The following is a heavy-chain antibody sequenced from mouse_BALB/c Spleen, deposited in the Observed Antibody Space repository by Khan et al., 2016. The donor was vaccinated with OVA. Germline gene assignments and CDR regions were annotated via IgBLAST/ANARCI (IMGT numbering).Heavy chain of an antibody. J-gene: IGHJ2*01. CDR1: GFSLTSNG. CDR2: IWGDGSI. CDR3: AKLRGFYIDY. Sequence: QVRLQQSGPGLVAPSQSLSITCTVSGFSLTSNGVSWVRQPPGKGLEWLGVIWGDGSINYHSVLKSRLSISKDNSKSQVFLKLNSLQTDDTATDYCAKLRGFYIDYWGQGTTLTVSS. V-gene: IGHV2-3*01.